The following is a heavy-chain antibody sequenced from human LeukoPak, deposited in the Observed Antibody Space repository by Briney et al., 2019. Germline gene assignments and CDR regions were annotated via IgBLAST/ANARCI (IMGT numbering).Heavy chain of an antibody. V-gene: IGHV3-7*03. D-gene: IGHD3-10*01. CDR1: GFTFTSFW. Sequence: GGSLRLSCAASGFTFTSFWLNWVRQARGKGLEWVANIKRDGSEKYYLDSVKGRFTISRDNAKNSLYLQMNNLRAEDTAVYYSARGYGSGSCLDYWGQGTLVTVSS. J-gene: IGHJ4*02. CDR3: ARGYGSGSCLDY. CDR2: IKRDGSEK.